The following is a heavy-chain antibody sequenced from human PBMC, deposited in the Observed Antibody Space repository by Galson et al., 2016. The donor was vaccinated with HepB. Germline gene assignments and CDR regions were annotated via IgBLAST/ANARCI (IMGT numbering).Heavy chain of an antibody. V-gene: IGHV3-23*01. Sequence: SLRLSCAASGFTFSSYAMSWVRQAPGKGLEWVSSSGSGGPTYYADSVQGRFTISRDNSQNTLYRSMHRLIANDTAVYYCAKSVLEYDILTGYYRRGADYWGQGTLVTVSS. D-gene: IGHD3-9*01. J-gene: IGHJ4*02. CDR3: AKSVLEYDILTGYYRRGADY. CDR2: SGSGGPT. CDR1: GFTFSSYA.